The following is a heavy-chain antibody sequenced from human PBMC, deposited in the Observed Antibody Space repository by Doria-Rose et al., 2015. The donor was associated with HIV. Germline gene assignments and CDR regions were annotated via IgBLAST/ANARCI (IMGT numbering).Heavy chain of an antibody. D-gene: IGHD6-13*01. CDR1: GVSLSSPGMG. CDR2: IFSDDER. Sequence: QVTLKEPGPVLVKPTETLTLTCTVSGVSLSSPGMGVSWIRQPPGKALEWLANIFSDDERSYIPSLKSRLTIARATSKSQVVLTMTDMDPVDTATYYCARIKSGRWYHKYYFDYWGQGTLVIVSA. J-gene: IGHJ4*02. V-gene: IGHV2-26*01. CDR3: ARIKSGRWYHKYYFDY.